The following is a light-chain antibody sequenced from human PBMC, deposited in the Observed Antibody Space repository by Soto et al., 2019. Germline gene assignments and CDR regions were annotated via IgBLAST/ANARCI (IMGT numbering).Light chain of an antibody. CDR1: QSVKNSY. V-gene: IGKV3-20*01. J-gene: IGKJ1*01. Sequence: EIVLTQPPGTLSLSPGERATLSCRASQSVKNSYLAWYQQKPGQSPRLVIYGVSNRATGIPNRFSGGGFGTDFTLTIRRLEPEDFAVYYCEQYDGSPRTFGQGTTVEIK. CDR2: GVS. CDR3: EQYDGSPRT.